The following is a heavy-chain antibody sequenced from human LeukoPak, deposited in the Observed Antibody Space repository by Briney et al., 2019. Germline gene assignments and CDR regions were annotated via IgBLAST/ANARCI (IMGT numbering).Heavy chain of an antibody. CDR1: GFTFSSYW. Sequence: GGSLRLSCAASGFTFSSYWMSWVRQAPGKGLEWVSIIYSGGNTYYADSVKGRFTISRDNSKNTLYLQMNSLRAEDSAMYYCAKVGVGSTWFDPWGQGTLVTVSS. J-gene: IGHJ5*02. D-gene: IGHD3-10*01. CDR2: IYSGGNT. V-gene: IGHV3-53*01. CDR3: AKVGVGSTWFDP.